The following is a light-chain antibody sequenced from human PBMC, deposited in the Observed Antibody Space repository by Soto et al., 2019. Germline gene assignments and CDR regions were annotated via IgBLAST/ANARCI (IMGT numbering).Light chain of an antibody. Sequence: QSALTQPASVSGSPGQSITISCTGTSSDVGGYGYVSWYQQRPGKAPKLIIYEVSNRPSGVSNRFSGFKSVNTASLTISGLQAEDEADYYCNSYTSKSTGVFGTGTKVTVL. CDR1: SSDVGGYGY. V-gene: IGLV2-14*01. CDR3: NSYTSKSTGV. CDR2: EVS. J-gene: IGLJ1*01.